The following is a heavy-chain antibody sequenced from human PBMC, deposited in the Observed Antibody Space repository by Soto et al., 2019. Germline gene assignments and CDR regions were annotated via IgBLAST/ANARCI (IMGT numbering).Heavy chain of an antibody. CDR1: GYSFTSYW. J-gene: IGHJ6*02. V-gene: IGHV5-10-1*01. D-gene: IGHD3-22*01. CDR3: ARLAVGVTRYYGMDV. CDR2: IDPSDSYT. Sequence: GESLKISCKGSGYSFTSYWISWVRQMPGKGLEWMGRIDPSDSYTNYSPSFQGHVTISADKSISTAYLQWSSLKASDTAMYYCARLAVGVTRYYGMDVWGQGTTVTVSS.